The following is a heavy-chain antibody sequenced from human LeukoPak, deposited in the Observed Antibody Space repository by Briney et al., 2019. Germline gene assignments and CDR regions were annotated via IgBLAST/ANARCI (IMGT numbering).Heavy chain of an antibody. CDR3: ARDGHYYDSSGYYLPLYFDY. Sequence: GRSLRLSCAASGFTFSSYGMHWVRQAPGKGLEWVAVIWYDGSNKYYADSVKGRFTISRDNSKNTLYLQMNSLRAEDTAVYYCARDGHYYDSSGYYLPLYFDYWGQGTLVTVSS. D-gene: IGHD3-22*01. CDR1: GFTFSSYG. J-gene: IGHJ4*02. V-gene: IGHV3-33*01. CDR2: IWYDGSNK.